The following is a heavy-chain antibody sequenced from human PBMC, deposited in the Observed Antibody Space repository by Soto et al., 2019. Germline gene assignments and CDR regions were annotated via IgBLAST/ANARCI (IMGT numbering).Heavy chain of an antibody. CDR2: IYTSGST. V-gene: IGHV4-4*07. CDR1: GDSFSGYY. D-gene: IGHD6-13*01. J-gene: IGHJ5*02. CDR3: AREAAEVVGDGYWCDP. Sequence: QVQLRESGPGLVKPSETLSLTCTVSGDSFSGYYWGWIRQPAGKGLEWIGRIYTSGSTDYNPSLKSRVTMSVDTSKNQFSLRLSSVTAAATAVYYCAREAAEVVGDGYWCDPWGQGTLVTVSS.